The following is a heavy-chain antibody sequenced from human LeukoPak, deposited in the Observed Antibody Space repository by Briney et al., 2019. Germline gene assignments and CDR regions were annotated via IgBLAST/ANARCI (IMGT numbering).Heavy chain of an antibody. V-gene: IGHV3-30*02. CDR1: GFTFSSYG. CDR3: AKPIPGNPALNAFDI. Sequence: PGGSLRLSCAASGFTFSSYGMYWVRQAPGKGLDWVASIRYHGNNEYYADSVKGRFTVSRDNSKNTLYLEMNSLRAEDTAVYYCAKPIPGNPALNAFDISGQATMVTVSS. J-gene: IGHJ3*02. CDR2: IRYHGNNE. D-gene: IGHD1-14*01.